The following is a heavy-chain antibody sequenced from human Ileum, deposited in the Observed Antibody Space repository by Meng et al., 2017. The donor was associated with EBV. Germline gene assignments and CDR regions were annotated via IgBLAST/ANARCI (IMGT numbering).Heavy chain of an antibody. J-gene: IGHJ4*02. D-gene: IGHD3-10*01. CDR2: ITTYNGDT. CDR3: ARTYYGSYGFDY. V-gene: IGHV1-18*01. Sequence: VLVVLSGAGGKKPGASVKVSCKASGYRFTAFGISWVRQAPGQGPEWMGWITTYNGDTKYAQKFQGRVTMTRETSTNTAYMELTSLRSDDTAVYYCARTYYGSYGFDYWGQGTLVTVSS. CDR1: GYRFTAFG.